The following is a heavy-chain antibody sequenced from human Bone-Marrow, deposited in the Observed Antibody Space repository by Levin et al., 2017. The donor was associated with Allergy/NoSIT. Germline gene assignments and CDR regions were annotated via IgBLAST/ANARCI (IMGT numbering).Heavy chain of an antibody. CDR1: GFNFNNAW. J-gene: IGHJ4*02. V-gene: IGHV3-15*01. CDR3: VTEVGDRAQVHFES. CDR2: IKSRSDGATT. Sequence: GGSLRLSCAASGFNFNNAWMTWVRQAPGKGLEWVSRIKSRSDGATTDQAAPVKGTFAISRDDSKNTLHLQMNSPKTEATSVYFCVTEVGDRAQVHFESRGLGTLVTVYS. D-gene: IGHD1-26*01.